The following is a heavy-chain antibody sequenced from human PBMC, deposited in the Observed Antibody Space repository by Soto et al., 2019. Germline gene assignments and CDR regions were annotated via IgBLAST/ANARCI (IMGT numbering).Heavy chain of an antibody. CDR1: GFTFSSYV. CDR3: AKYGCSSTSCQCDY. Sequence: LRLSCVASGFTFSSYVMSWVRQAPGKGLEWVSAISGSGAYTYYANSVKGRFTISRDNSKNTLYLQLNSLRAEDTAVYYCAKYGCSSTSCQCDYWGQGTRVTAPQ. D-gene: IGHD2-2*01. J-gene: IGHJ4*02. CDR2: ISGSGAYT. V-gene: IGHV3-23*01.